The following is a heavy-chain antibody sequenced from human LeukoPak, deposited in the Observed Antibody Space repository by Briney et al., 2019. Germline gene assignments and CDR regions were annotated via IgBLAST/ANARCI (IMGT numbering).Heavy chain of an antibody. CDR2: INTNTGNP. CDR1: GYTFTSYA. D-gene: IGHD3/OR15-3a*01. Sequence: GASVKVSCKASGYTFTSYAMNWVRQAPGQGLEWMGWINTNTGNPTYAQGFTGRFVFSLDTSVSTAYLQISSLKAEDTAVYYCARAVLVYVFWSAYGLPHAFDIWGQGTMVTVSS. J-gene: IGHJ3*02. V-gene: IGHV7-4-1*02. CDR3: ARAVLVYVFWSAYGLPHAFDI.